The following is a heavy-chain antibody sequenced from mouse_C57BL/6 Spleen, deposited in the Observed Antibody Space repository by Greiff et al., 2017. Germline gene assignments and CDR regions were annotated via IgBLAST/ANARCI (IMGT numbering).Heavy chain of an antibody. V-gene: IGHV5-6*02. CDR1: GFTFSSYG. D-gene: IGHD2-4*01. Sequence: EVKLVESGGDLVKPGGSLKLSCAASGFTFSSYGMSWVRQTPDKRLEWVATISSGGSYTYYPDSVKGRFTISRDNAKNTLYLQMSSLKSEDTAMYYCARRGYDYVDYWGQGTTLTVSS. CDR2: ISSGGSYT. J-gene: IGHJ2*01. CDR3: ARRGYDYVDY.